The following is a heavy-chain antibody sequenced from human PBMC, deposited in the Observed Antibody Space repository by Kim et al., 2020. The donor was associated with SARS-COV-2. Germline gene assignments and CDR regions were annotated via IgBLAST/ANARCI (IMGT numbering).Heavy chain of an antibody. CDR3: ARDFYYGSARFDYYHDGMDV. CDR2: ISSSRSNI. CDR1: GFTFSSYS. Sequence: GGSLRLSCAASGFTFSSYSMNWVRQAPGKGLEWVSSISSSRSNIYYADSVKGRFTISRDNAKNSLYLQMNSLRAEDTAVYYCARDFYYGSARFDYYHDGMDVWGQGTTVTVSS. V-gene: IGHV3-21*01. J-gene: IGHJ6*02. D-gene: IGHD3-10*01.